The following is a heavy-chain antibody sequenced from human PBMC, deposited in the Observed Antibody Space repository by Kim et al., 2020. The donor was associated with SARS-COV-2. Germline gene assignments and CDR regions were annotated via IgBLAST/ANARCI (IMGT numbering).Heavy chain of an antibody. CDR3: ANVPLTGYSLGAFDI. Sequence: GRLPISRHTSKNTLYLKMNSLRAEDTAVYYCANVPLTGYSLGAFDIWGQGTMVTVSS. J-gene: IGHJ3*02. D-gene: IGHD3-9*01. V-gene: IGHV3-23*01.